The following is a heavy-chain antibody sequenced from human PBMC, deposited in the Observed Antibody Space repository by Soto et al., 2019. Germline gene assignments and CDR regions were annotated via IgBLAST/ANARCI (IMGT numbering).Heavy chain of an antibody. CDR2: IYYSGST. V-gene: IGHV4-31*03. CDR3: ARATGAPPYYYYYMDV. Sequence: QVQLQESGPGLVKASQTLSLTCTVSGGSISSGGYYWSWIRQHPGKGLEWIGYIYYSGSTYYNPSLKSRVTISVDTSKNQFSLKLXXVTAADTAVYYCARATGAPPYYYYYMDVWGKGTTVTVSS. J-gene: IGHJ6*03. CDR1: GGSISSGGYY.